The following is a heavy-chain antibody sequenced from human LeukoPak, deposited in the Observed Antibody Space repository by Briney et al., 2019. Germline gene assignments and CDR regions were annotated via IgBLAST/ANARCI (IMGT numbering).Heavy chain of an antibody. CDR3: ARDLSSGWRHYYYYYYMDV. V-gene: IGHV1-69*13. Sequence: GASVKVSCKASGGTFSSYAISWVRQAPGQGLEWMGGIIPIFGTANYAQKFQGRVTITADESTSTVYMELSSLRSEDTAVYYCARDLSSGWRHYYYYYYMDVWGKGTTVTVSS. CDR2: IIPIFGTA. D-gene: IGHD6-19*01. CDR1: GGTFSSYA. J-gene: IGHJ6*03.